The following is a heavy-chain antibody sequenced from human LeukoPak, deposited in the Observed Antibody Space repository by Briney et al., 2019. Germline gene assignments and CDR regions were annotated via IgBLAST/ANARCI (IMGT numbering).Heavy chain of an antibody. CDR3: ARTTTVIL. J-gene: IGHJ4*02. CDR2: IIPILAIP. CDR1: GGTFSSYP. V-gene: IGHV1-69*02. Sequence: SVKVSCKTSGGTFSSYPINWVRQAPGQGLEWMGRIIPILAIPSYAQKFQGRVTITADKSTSTAYMEVSSLTSEDTAVYYCARTTTVILWGQGTLVTVSS. D-gene: IGHD4-11*01.